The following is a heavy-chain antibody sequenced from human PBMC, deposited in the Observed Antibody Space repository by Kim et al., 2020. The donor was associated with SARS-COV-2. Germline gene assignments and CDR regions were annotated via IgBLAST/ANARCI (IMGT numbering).Heavy chain of an antibody. V-gene: IGHV4-34*01. Sequence: SETLSLTCAVYGGSFSGYYWSWIRQPPGKGLEWIGEINHSGSTNYNPSLKSRVTISVDTSKNQFSLKLSSVTAADTAVYYCARGITCSGGSCHPFDYWGQGTLVTVSS. CDR1: GGSFSGYY. D-gene: IGHD2-15*01. J-gene: IGHJ4*02. CDR3: ARGITCSGGSCHPFDY. CDR2: INHSGST.